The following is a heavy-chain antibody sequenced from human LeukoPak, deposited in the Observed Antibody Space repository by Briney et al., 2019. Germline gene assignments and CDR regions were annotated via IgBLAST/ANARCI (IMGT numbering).Heavy chain of an antibody. D-gene: IGHD6-19*01. V-gene: IGHV3-30*02. CDR3: APRGIAVAGPFDY. CDR1: GFTFSSYG. Sequence: PGGSLRLSCAASGFTFSSYGIHWVRQAPGKGLEWVAFIQYNGGSKYYADSVKGRFTISRDNSKNTLYLQMNSLGTEDTAVYYCAPRGIAVAGPFDYWGQGTLVTVPS. CDR2: IQYNGGSK. J-gene: IGHJ4*02.